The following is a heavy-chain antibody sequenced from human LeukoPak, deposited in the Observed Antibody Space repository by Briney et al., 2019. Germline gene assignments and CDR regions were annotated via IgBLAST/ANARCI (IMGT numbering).Heavy chain of an antibody. J-gene: IGHJ4*02. CDR3: ARANFLYCSSTTCLFDY. D-gene: IGHD2-2*01. Sequence: ASVKVSCKASGYTFTDYYMHWVRQAPGQGFEWMGWINTNDGDTNYAQKFQGRVTMTMDTSISTAHMEVSRLRSDDTAVYYCARANFLYCSSTTCLFDYWGQGTLVTVSS. CDR2: INTNDGDT. V-gene: IGHV1-2*02. CDR1: GYTFTDYY.